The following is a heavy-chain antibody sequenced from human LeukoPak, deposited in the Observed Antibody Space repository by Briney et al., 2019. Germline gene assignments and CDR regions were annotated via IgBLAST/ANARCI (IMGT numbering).Heavy chain of an antibody. Sequence: SETLSLTCAVYGGSFSGYYWSWIRQPPGKGLEWIGEINHSGSTNYNPSLKSRVTISVDTSKNQFSLKLSSVTAADTAVYYCARGLGVEYYYDSSGSPGHFDYWGQGTLVTVSS. CDR3: ARGLGVEYYYDSSGSPGHFDY. CDR1: GGSFSGYY. D-gene: IGHD3-22*01. J-gene: IGHJ4*02. CDR2: INHSGST. V-gene: IGHV4-34*01.